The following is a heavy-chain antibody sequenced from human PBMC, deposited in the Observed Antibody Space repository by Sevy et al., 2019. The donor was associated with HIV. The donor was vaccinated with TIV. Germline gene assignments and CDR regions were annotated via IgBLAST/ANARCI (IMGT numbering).Heavy chain of an antibody. J-gene: IGHJ6*02. D-gene: IGHD3-9*01. Sequence: SETLSLTCSVSGASVSSANDYWSWIRQPPGKGLEWIGYVFYFGNTNYNPSLKSRATISLDTSKKQFSLKLTSVTAADTAIYYCARDQYYDILTGLYAMDVWGQGTPVTVSS. CDR2: VFYFGNT. CDR3: ARDQYYDILTGLYAMDV. CDR1: GASVSSANDY. V-gene: IGHV4-61*01.